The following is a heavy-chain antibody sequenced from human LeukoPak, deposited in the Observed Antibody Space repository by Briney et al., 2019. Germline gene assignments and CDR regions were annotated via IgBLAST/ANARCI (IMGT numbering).Heavy chain of an antibody. Sequence: SQTLSPTCTVSGGSVSSGGHFWTWIRQYPGKGLEWIGYIYYSGTTHYNPSLKSRVTISVDTSKNQFSLNLTSVTAADTAVYYCARTVVIAATYWFDPWGQGSLVTVSS. CDR1: GGSVSSGGHF. CDR3: ARTVVIAATYWFDP. J-gene: IGHJ5*02. V-gene: IGHV4-31*03. D-gene: IGHD2-15*01. CDR2: IYYSGTT.